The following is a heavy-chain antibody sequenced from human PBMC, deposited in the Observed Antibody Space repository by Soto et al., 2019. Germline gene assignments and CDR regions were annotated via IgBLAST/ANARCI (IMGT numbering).Heavy chain of an antibody. CDR1: GYRFTSYW. CDR3: ARQIRYCSGGNCYNYFDY. D-gene: IGHD2-15*01. V-gene: IGHV5-51*01. CDR2: IYPGDSDT. Sequence: GESLKISCKGSGYRFTSYWIGWVRQMPGKGLEWMGIIYPGDSDTRCSPSFQGQVTISADKSSSTAYLQWSSLKASDTAMYYFARQIRYCSGGNCYNYFDYWGQGTLVTSPQ. J-gene: IGHJ4*02.